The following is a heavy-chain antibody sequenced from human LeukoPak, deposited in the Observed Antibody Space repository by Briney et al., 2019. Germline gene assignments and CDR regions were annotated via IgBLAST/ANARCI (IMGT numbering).Heavy chain of an antibody. CDR1: GYTFTSYG. CDR3: ARDSGNYYGSGSPPFDY. D-gene: IGHD3-10*01. CDR2: ISAYNGNT. J-gene: IGHJ4*02. Sequence: GASVKVSCKASGYTFTSYGISWVRQAPGRGLEWMGWISAYNGNTNYAQKLQGRVTMTTDTSTSTAYMELRSLRSDDTAVYYCARDSGNYYGSGSPPFDYWGQGTLVTVSS. V-gene: IGHV1-18*04.